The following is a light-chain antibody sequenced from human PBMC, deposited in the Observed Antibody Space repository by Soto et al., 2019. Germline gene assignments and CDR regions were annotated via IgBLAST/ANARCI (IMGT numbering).Light chain of an antibody. CDR1: SSDVGGYDF. V-gene: IGLV2-14*01. CDR2: EVS. CDR3: SSYTTTTPRLV. Sequence: QSVLTQPASVSGSPGQSITISRTGTSSDVGGYDFVSWYRHHPGKAPKLIISEVSNRPSGVSNRFSGSKSGNTASLTISGLQAEDEADYYCSSYTTTTPRLVFGGGTKLTVL. J-gene: IGLJ3*02.